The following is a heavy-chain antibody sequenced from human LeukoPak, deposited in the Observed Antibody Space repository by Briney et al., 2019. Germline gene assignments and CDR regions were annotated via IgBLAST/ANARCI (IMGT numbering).Heavy chain of an antibody. D-gene: IGHD3-9*01. V-gene: IGHV4-61*01. Sequence: PSETLSLTCTVSGGSVSSGSYYWSWIRQPPGKGLEWIGYIYYSGSTNYNPSLKSRVTISVDTSKNQFSLKLSSVTAADTAVYYCARDGKDYDILTGYYPDAFDIWGQGTMVTVSS. CDR3: ARDGKDYDILTGYYPDAFDI. CDR2: IYYSGST. CDR1: GGSVSSGSYY. J-gene: IGHJ3*02.